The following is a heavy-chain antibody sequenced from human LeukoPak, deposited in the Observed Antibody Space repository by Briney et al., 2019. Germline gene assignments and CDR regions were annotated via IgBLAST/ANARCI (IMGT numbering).Heavy chain of an antibody. J-gene: IGHJ4*02. CDR1: GFTFSSYS. V-gene: IGHV3-21*04. CDR3: AKDWLGLGELSYPFDY. CDR2: ISSSSSYI. D-gene: IGHD3-16*02. Sequence: GGSLRLSCAASGFTFSSYSMNWVRQAPGKGLEWVSSISSSSSYIYYADSVKGRFTISRDNSKNTLYLQMNSLRAEDTAVYYCAKDWLGLGELSYPFDYWGQGTLVTVSS.